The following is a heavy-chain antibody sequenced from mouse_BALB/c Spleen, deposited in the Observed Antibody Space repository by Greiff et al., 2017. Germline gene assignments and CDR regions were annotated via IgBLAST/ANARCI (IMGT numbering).Heavy chain of an antibody. CDR1: GYSITSDYA. J-gene: IGHJ3*01. Sequence: EVQLQQSGPGLVKPSQSLSLTCTVTGYSITSDYAWNWIRQFPGNKLEWMGYISYSGSTSYNPSLKSRISITRDTSKNQFFLQLNSVTTEDTATYYCARQGGGLAYWGQGTLVTVSA. V-gene: IGHV3-2*02. D-gene: IGHD1-1*02. CDR3: ARQGGGLAY. CDR2: ISYSGST.